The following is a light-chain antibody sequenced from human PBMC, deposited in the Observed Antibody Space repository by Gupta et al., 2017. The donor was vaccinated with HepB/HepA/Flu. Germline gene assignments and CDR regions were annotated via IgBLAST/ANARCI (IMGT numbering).Light chain of an antibody. Sequence: QSVLPQPPSASGTPVQRVTISCSGSISNIGSNTVNWYQQLPGTAPKLLIYSNNQRPSGVPDRFSGSKSGTSASLAISGLQSEDEADYYCAAWDDSRNGVVFGGGTKLTVL. V-gene: IGLV1-44*01. CDR3: AAWDDSRNGVV. J-gene: IGLJ2*01. CDR1: ISNIGSNT. CDR2: SNN.